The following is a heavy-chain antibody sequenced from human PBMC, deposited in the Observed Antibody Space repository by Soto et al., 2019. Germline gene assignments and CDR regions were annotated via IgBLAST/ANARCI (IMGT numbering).Heavy chain of an antibody. Sequence: EAQLLESGGGLVQPGGSLRLSCAASGFAFSNFAMSWVRQAPGKGLEWVSAIGSGSRGTHYAESVEDRFTISRDDSKNTPYLQLTSLPAADTAVYYCAAPRAAVPHTRYFDPWGQGTRVTVSP. V-gene: IGHV3-23*01. CDR2: IGSGSRGT. D-gene: IGHD6-13*01. J-gene: IGHJ5*02. CDR1: GFAFSNFA. CDR3: AAPRAAVPHTRYFDP.